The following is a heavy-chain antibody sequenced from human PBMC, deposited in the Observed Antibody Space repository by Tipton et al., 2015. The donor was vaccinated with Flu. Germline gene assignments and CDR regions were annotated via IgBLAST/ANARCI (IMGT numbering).Heavy chain of an antibody. V-gene: IGHV3-33*01. CDR2: IWYDGSNT. Sequence: RSLRLSCKASGFDFSVYGMHWVRQAPGKGLEWVAVIWYDGSNTHYADSVKGRFTISRDNSRNTLYLQMNGLRVEDTAVYYCARDEGVVNYYFGMDVWGQGTTVSVSS. CDR3: ARDEGVVNYYFGMDV. CDR1: GFDFSVYG. J-gene: IGHJ6*02.